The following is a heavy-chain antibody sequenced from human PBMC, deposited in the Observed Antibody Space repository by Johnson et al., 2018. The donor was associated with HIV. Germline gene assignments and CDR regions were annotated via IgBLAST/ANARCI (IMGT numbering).Heavy chain of an antibody. V-gene: IGHV3-30*03. CDR3: ARSGYSSSWYALSAFDI. D-gene: IGHD6-13*01. J-gene: IGHJ3*02. CDR1: GFTFSSYG. Sequence: QVQLVESGGGVVQPGRSLRLSCAASGFTFSSYGMHWVRQAPGKGLEWVAVISYDGSNKYYADSVKGRFTISRDNSKNTLYLQMNSLRADDTAVYYCARSGYSSSWYALSAFDIWGQGTMVTVSS. CDR2: ISYDGSNK.